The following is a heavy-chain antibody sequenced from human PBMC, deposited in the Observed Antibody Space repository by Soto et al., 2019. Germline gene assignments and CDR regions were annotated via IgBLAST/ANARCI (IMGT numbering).Heavy chain of an antibody. J-gene: IGHJ3*02. CDR1: GFMFSGSA. Sequence: GGSLRLSCAASGFMFSGSAIHWVRQASGKGLEWVARIRSKGNNYATAYAASVKGRFTISRDDSKKTAYLQLNSLKAEDTAIYYCARIYSDALDIWGQGTMVTVSS. V-gene: IGHV3-73*01. CDR2: IRSKGNNYAT. CDR3: ARIYSDALDI. D-gene: IGHD1-26*01.